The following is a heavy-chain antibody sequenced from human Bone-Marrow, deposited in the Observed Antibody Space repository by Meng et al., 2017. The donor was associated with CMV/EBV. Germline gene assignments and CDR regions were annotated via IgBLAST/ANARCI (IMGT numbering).Heavy chain of an antibody. D-gene: IGHD2/OR15-2a*01. CDR2: INPNSGGT. V-gene: IGHV1-2*02. CDR3: ARGRIAFDY. J-gene: IGHJ4*02. Sequence: ASVKVSCKASGGTFSSYAISWVRQAPGQGLGWMGWINPNSGGTNYAQKFQGRVTMTRDTSISTAYMELRRLRSDDTAVYYCARGRIAFDYWGQGTLVTVSS. CDR1: GGTFSSYA.